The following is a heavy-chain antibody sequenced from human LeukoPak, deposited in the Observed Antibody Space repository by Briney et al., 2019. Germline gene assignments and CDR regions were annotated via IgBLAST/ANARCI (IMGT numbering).Heavy chain of an antibody. CDR2: IYYSGST. Sequence: SETLSLTCTVSGGSISSSSYYWGWVRQPPGKGLEWIGSIYYSGSTYYHPALKSQFTISVDTSKNQFSLKLSSVTAADTAVYYCARSDYYDSSGYPNWGQGTLVTVSS. CDR1: GGSISSSSYY. V-gene: IGHV4-39*01. D-gene: IGHD3-22*01. J-gene: IGHJ4*02. CDR3: ARSDYYDSSGYPN.